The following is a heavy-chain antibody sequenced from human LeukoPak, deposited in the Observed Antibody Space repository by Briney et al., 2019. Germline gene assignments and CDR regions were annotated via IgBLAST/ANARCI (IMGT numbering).Heavy chain of an antibody. V-gene: IGHV1-69*13. Sequence: SVKVSCKGSGGTFSSYAISWVRQPPGRGLEWMGGIIPIFGTENYAQKFQGRVTITADESTSTAYMELSSLRSEDTAVYYCARDCSGGSCLNYYYYYGMDVWGKGTTVTVSS. CDR3: ARDCSGGSCLNYYYYYGMDV. J-gene: IGHJ6*04. D-gene: IGHD2-15*01. CDR1: GGTFSSYA. CDR2: IIPIFGTE.